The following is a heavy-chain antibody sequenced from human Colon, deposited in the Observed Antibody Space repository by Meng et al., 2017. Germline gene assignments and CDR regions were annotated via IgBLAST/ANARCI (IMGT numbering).Heavy chain of an antibody. D-gene: IGHD6-19*01. J-gene: IGHJ5*02. CDR1: GFSFNSYG. V-gene: IGHV3-33*01. CDR2: IWYDGSDE. Sequence: QVRLVGCGGGGCQPGRSLRLSWAASGFSFNSYGMHWVRQAPGKGLEWVAVIWYDGSDENYGDPVKGRFTISRDNSKNTVYLQMNSLRGEDTAVYYCARGGYYGYRSGWIGDRFDPWGQGTLVTVSS. CDR3: ARGGYYGYRSGWIGDRFDP.